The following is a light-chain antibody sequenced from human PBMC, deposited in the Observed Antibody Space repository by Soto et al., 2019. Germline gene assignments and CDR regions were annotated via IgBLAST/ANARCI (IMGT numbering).Light chain of an antibody. Sequence: EIVMTQSPATLSVSPGETATLSCRASQSVSYSLAWYQQKPGQGPRLLIYGAFTRSTGNPARFSGSGSGTDFNLTISSLQSEDFAVCYSQQYKNWPPLSFGGGTTVEIK. CDR1: QSVSYS. J-gene: IGKJ4*01. V-gene: IGKV3-15*01. CDR2: GAF. CDR3: QQYKNWPPLS.